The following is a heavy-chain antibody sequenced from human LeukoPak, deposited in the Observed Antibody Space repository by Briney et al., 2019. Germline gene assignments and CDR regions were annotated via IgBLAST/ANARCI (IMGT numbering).Heavy chain of an antibody. D-gene: IGHD6-13*01. CDR3: AATGRIAAAGNFDY. CDR2: IYTSGST. CDR1: GGSISSYY. J-gene: IGHJ4*02. V-gene: IGHV4-4*07. Sequence: PSETLSLTCTVSGGSISSYYWSWIRQPAGKGLEWIGRIYTSGSTNYNPSLKSRVTMSVDTSKNQFSLKPSSVTAADTAVYYCAATGRIAAAGNFDYWGQGTLVTVSS.